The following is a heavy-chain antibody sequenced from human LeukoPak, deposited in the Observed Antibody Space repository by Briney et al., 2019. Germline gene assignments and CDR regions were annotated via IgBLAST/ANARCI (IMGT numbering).Heavy chain of an antibody. J-gene: IGHJ3*02. V-gene: IGHV3-30-3*01. Sequence: GRSLRLSCAASGFTFGSYAMHWVRQAPGKGLEWVAVISYDGSNKYYADSVKGRFTISRDNSKNTLYLQMNSLRAEDTAVYYCARDANFGYDAFDIWGQGTMVTVSS. CDR2: ISYDGSNK. D-gene: IGHD3-10*01. CDR3: ARDANFGYDAFDI. CDR1: GFTFGSYA.